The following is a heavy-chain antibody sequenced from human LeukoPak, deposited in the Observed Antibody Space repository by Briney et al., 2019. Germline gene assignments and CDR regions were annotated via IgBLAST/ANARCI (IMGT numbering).Heavy chain of an antibody. CDR1: GGSISSGYYY. Sequence: SQTLSLTCTVSGGSISSGYYYWSWIRQPPGKGLEYIGYIYYGGTYYNPSLKSRVTISVDTSKNQLSLKLSSVTAADTAVYYCARGTWSSSIDYWGQGTLVTVSS. CDR2: IYYGGT. V-gene: IGHV4-30-4*01. J-gene: IGHJ4*02. D-gene: IGHD6-6*01. CDR3: ARGTWSSSIDY.